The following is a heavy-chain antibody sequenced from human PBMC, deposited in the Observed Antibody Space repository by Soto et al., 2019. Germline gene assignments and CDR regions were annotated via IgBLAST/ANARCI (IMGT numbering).Heavy chain of an antibody. J-gene: IGHJ4*02. CDR3: ARDLYGSGRPVPDY. D-gene: IGHD3-10*01. Sequence: EVQLVESGGGLVKPGGSLRLSCAASGFTFSSYSMNWVRQAPGKGLEWVSSISSSSSYIYYADSVKGRFTISRDNAKNSLYLQMNSLRAEDTAVYYCARDLYGSGRPVPDYWGQGTLVTVSS. CDR2: ISSSSSYI. CDR1: GFTFSSYS. V-gene: IGHV3-21*01.